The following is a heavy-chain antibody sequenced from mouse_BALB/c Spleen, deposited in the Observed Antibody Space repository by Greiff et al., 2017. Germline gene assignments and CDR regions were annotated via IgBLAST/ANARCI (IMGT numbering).Heavy chain of an antibody. CDR3: ARGDSSADY. D-gene: IGHD3-2*01. CDR1: GFAFSSYD. Sequence: EVKLMESGGGLVKPGGSLKLSCAASGFAFSSYDMSWVRQTPEKRLEWVAYISSGGGSTYYPDTVKGRFTISRDNAKNTLYLQMSSLKSEDTAMYYCARGDSSADYWGQGTTLTVSS. CDR2: ISSGGGST. J-gene: IGHJ2*01. V-gene: IGHV5-12-1*01.